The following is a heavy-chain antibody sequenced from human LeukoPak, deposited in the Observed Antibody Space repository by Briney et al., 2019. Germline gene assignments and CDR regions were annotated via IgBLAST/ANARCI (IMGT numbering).Heavy chain of an antibody. CDR1: GFALSSHG. V-gene: IGHV3-33*01. CDR2: VWSDGSNT. CDR3: ARDPNLDY. J-gene: IGHJ4*02. Sequence: GTSLRLSCAASGFALSSHGMHWVRQAPGKGLEWVAVVWSDGSNTNYADAVKGRFIISRDNSKNTFYLQMNSLRAEDTAVYYCARDPNLDYWGQGTLVSVSS.